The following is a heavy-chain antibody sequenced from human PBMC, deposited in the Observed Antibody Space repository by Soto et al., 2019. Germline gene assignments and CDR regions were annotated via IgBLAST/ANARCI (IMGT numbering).Heavy chain of an antibody. CDR2: IYYSGST. J-gene: IGHJ3*02. D-gene: IGHD6-19*01. CDR1: GGSINSYY. V-gene: IGHV4-59*01. CDR3: ARVPWQWLGGYAFDI. Sequence: QVQLQESGPGLVKPSETLSLTCTVSGGSINSYYWSWIRQPPGKGLEWIGYIYYSGSTNYNPSLKSRATISVDTSKNQFTLKLSSVPAADTAVYYCARVPWQWLGGYAFDIWGQGTMVTVSS.